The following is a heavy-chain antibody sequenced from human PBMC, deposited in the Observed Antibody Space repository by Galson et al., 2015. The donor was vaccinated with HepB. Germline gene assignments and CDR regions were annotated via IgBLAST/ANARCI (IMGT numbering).Heavy chain of an antibody. V-gene: IGHV4-39*01. CDR3: ARHPRQGGNRGLDI. CDR2: IYYGGTA. J-gene: IGHJ3*02. CDR1: GDSTSSSSSY. Sequence: ETLSLTCTVSGDSTSSSSSYWDWIRQPPGKGLEWIGDIYYGGTANYKPSLKSRVTISLDTSRNQFSLKLSSVTAADTAVYYCARHPRQGGNRGLDIWGQGTMVTVSS. D-gene: IGHD4-23*01.